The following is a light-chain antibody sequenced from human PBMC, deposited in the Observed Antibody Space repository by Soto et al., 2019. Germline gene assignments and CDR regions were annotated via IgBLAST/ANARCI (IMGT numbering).Light chain of an antibody. CDR3: QRRSNWPLT. CDR1: QSVSSY. CDR2: DAS. J-gene: IGKJ4*01. V-gene: IGKV3-11*01. Sequence: EIVLTQSPATLALSPGERATLSCRASQSVSSYLAWYQQKPGQAPRLLIYDASNRTTGIPARFSGSGSGTDFTLTNSGLEPEDFAVYYCQRRSNWPLTCGGGTKVEIK.